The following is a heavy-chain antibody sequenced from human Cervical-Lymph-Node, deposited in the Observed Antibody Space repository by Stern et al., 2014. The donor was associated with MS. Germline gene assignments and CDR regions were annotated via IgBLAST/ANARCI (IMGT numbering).Heavy chain of an antibody. CDR2: INGGPGTT. Sequence: QVQLVQSGAEVKKPGASMTISCKTSGYNFIDHAIHWVRQAPGQRLEWMGWINGGPGTTKYQGRVSFTRDKAASAAYMDLSSLSPDDTAVYYCARQPDYSDFLDFWGQGTLVTVSS. V-gene: IGHV1-3*01. CDR1: GYNFIDHA. J-gene: IGHJ4*02. CDR3: ARQPDYSDFLDF. D-gene: IGHD4-11*01.